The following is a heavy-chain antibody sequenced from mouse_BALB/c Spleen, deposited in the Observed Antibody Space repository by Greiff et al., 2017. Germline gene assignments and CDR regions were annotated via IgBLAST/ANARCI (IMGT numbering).Heavy chain of an antibody. Sequence: EVKLVESGGDLVKPGGSLKLSCAASGFTFSSYGMSWVRQTPDKRLEWVATISSGGSYTYYPDSVKGRFTISRDNAKNTLYLQMSSLKSEDTAMYYCARRGNYPYYYAMDDWGQGTSVTVSS. CDR1: GFTFSSYG. D-gene: IGHD2-1*01. CDR3: ARRGNYPYYYAMDD. V-gene: IGHV5-6*02. J-gene: IGHJ4*01. CDR2: ISSGGSYT.